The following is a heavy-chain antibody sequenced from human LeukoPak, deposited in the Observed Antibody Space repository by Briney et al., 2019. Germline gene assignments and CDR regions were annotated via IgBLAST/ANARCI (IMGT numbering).Heavy chain of an antibody. V-gene: IGHV5-51*07. J-gene: IGHJ5*02. Sequence: GESLKISCKASGYSFINHWLGWVQQTPRKGLEWKRNIYPSDSDTRYRPSFQGQVTISADRSISTAFLQWNSLKPLDSAIYYCARRNSMVRGALDPWGQGTLVTVSS. CDR3: ARRNSMVRGALDP. D-gene: IGHD3-10*01. CDR1: GYSFINHW. CDR2: IYPSDSDT.